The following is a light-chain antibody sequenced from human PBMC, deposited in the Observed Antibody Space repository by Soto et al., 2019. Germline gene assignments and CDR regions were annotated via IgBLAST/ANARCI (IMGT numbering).Light chain of an antibody. J-gene: IGKJ1*01. CDR3: QQYDDWPPT. CDR1: QSVSNK. V-gene: IGKV3-15*01. CDR2: DAS. Sequence: EIVMTQSPATLSVSPGERVTLSCRASQSVSNKLAWYQQKPGQAPRLLIYDASGRAGSVPARLSGSGSGTEFTLTISSPQSEDFAVYFCQQYDDWPPTSGQGTKVEIK.